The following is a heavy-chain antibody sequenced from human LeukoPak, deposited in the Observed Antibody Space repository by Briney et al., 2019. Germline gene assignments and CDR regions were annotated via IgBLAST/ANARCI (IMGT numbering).Heavy chain of an antibody. CDR3: AIWASGNY. CDR2: MDPSGSQK. D-gene: IGHD3-10*01. V-gene: IGHV3-7*01. CDR1: GFTFNWSW. J-gene: IGHJ4*02. Sequence: GGSLRLSCAASGFTFNWSWVNWVRQAPGKGLEWVANMDPSGSQKRYVDSVKGRFTISRDNPGTSVYLEMSSLRTEDTAIYYCAIWASGNYWGQGTLVTVSS.